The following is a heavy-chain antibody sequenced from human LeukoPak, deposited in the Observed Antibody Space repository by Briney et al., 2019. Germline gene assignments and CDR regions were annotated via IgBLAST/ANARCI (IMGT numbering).Heavy chain of an antibody. D-gene: IGHD3-10*01. CDR3: ARDVPRMAEAGGWFINYFDQ. J-gene: IGHJ4*02. V-gene: IGHV6-1*01. CDR2: TYYRSKWYY. Sequence: SQTLSLTCAISGDSVSSNSAAWSWIRQSPSRGLEWLARTYYRSKWYYNYALSMKSRITINPDTSKNQFSLQVNSVTPEDTAVYYCARDVPRMAEAGGWFINYFDQWGQGTLGTVSS. CDR1: GDSVSSNSAA.